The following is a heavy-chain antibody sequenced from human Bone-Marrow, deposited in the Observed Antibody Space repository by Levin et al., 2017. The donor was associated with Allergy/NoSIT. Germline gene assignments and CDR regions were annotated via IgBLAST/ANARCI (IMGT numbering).Heavy chain of an antibody. Sequence: GGSLRLSCATSGFMFSDYYMAWIRQAPGKGLEWIAYISGGGGSLYHADSVKGRFTVSRDNVKNSLYLQMYRLRVDDTAVYYCAKRHSVSGSLDSWGQGALVTVSS. D-gene: IGHD3-10*01. CDR1: GFMFSDYY. V-gene: IGHV3-11*01. CDR2: ISGGGGSL. CDR3: AKRHSVSGSLDS. J-gene: IGHJ4*02.